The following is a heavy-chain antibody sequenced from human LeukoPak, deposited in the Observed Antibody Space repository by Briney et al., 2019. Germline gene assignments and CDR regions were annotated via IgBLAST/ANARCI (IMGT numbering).Heavy chain of an antibody. Sequence: ASVKVSCKASGYTFTSYDINWVRQATGRGLEWMGWMNPNSGNTGYAQKFQGRVTMTRNTSISTAYMELSSLRSEDTAVYYCARALKSWIQLWEDFDYWGQGTLVTVSS. V-gene: IGHV1-8*01. D-gene: IGHD5-18*01. CDR1: GYTFTSYD. CDR2: MNPNSGNT. CDR3: ARALKSWIQLWEDFDY. J-gene: IGHJ4*02.